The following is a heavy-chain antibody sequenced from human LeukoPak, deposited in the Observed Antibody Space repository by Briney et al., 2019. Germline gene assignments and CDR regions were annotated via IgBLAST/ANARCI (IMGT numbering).Heavy chain of an antibody. CDR3: ARGGTLTTEYYYYGMDV. CDR1: GFTFSSYS. J-gene: IGHJ6*02. CDR2: ISSSSTI. D-gene: IGHD3-9*01. V-gene: IGHV3-48*02. Sequence: PGGSLRLSCAASGFTFSSYSMNWVRQAPGKGLEWVSYISSSSTIYYADSVKGRFTISRDNAKNSLYLQMNSLRDEDTAVYYCARGGTLTTEYYYYGMDVWGQGTTVTVSS.